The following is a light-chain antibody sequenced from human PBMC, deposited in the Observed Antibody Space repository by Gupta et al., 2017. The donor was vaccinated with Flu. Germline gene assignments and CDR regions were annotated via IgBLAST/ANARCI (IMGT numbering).Light chain of an antibody. CDR2: GAS. CDR3: QQSYDYPRT. J-gene: IGKJ1*01. Sequence: DIKMTQPPSSMSASVGDRVTITCRASQTIYKDLNWYQQKPGKAPKLLIYGASTLQSGVPSSFSGSGSGTEFTLTISSLQSEDFATYYCQQSYDYPRTFGQGTKVEIK. V-gene: IGKV1-39*01. CDR1: QTIYKD.